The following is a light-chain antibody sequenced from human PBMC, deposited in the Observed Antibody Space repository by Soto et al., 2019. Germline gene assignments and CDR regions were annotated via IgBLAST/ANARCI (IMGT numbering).Light chain of an antibody. CDR1: SSDVGSYNL. Sequence: QSVLPQPASVSGSPGQSITISCTGTSSDVGSYNLVSWYQQHPGKAPKLMIYEVSKRPSGVSNRFSGSKSGNTASLTISGLQAEDEADYYCCSYAGRSPYVFGTGTKVTAL. V-gene: IGLV2-23*02. CDR3: CSYAGRSPYV. CDR2: EVS. J-gene: IGLJ1*01.